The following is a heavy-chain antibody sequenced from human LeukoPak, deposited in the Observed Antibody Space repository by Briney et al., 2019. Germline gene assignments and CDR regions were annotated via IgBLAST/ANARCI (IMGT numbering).Heavy chain of an antibody. J-gene: IGHJ6*02. CDR3: ARSQGLDDSSGNDYYYYGMDV. CDR1: GFTFSSYA. D-gene: IGHD3-22*01. CDR2: ISYDGSNK. V-gene: IGHV3-30-3*01. Sequence: GGSLRLSCAASGFTFSSYAMHWVRQAPGKGLEWVAVISYDGSNKYYADSVKGRFTISRDNSKNTLYLQMNSLRAEDTAVYYCARSQGLDDSSGNDYYYYGMDVWGQGTTVTVSS.